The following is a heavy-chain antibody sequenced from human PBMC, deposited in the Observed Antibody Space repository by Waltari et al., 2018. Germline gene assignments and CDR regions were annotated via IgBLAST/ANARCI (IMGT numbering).Heavy chain of an antibody. Sequence: QLQLQESGPGLVKPSETLSLTCTVSGGSISSSSYYWGWIRQPPGNGLEWIGSIYYSGSTYYNPSLKSRVTITADTSTDTAYMELSSLRSEDTAVYYCATYRVRVDIDYWGQGTLVTVSS. V-gene: IGHV4-39*07. CDR1: GGSISSSSYY. D-gene: IGHD5-12*01. CDR3: ATYRVRVDIDY. J-gene: IGHJ4*02. CDR2: IYYSGST.